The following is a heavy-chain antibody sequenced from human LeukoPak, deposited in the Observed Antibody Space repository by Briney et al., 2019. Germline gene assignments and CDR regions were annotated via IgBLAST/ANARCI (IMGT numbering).Heavy chain of an antibody. V-gene: IGHV1-18*01. D-gene: IGHD3-10*01. Sequence: GASVKVSCKASGYTFTSYGISWVRQAPGQGLEWMGWISAYNGNTNYAQKLPGRVTMTIDTSTSTAYMELRSLRSDDTAVYHCARAETYYYGSGSSDYWGQGTLVTVSS. J-gene: IGHJ4*02. CDR1: GYTFTSYG. CDR2: ISAYNGNT. CDR3: ARAETYYYGSGSSDY.